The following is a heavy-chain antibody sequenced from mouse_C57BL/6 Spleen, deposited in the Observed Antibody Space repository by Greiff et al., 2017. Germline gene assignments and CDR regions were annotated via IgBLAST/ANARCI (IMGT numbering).Heavy chain of an antibody. D-gene: IGHD1-1*01. CDR2: IRNKANGYTT. Sequence: EVQLVESGGGLVQPGGSLSLSCAASGFTFTDYYMSWVRQPPGKALEWLGFIRNKANGYTTEYSASVKGRFTISRDNSQSILYLQMNALRAEDSATYYCARYDYGGGNYFDYWGQGTTLTVSS. CDR1: GFTFTDYY. J-gene: IGHJ2*01. V-gene: IGHV7-3*01. CDR3: ARYDYGGGNYFDY.